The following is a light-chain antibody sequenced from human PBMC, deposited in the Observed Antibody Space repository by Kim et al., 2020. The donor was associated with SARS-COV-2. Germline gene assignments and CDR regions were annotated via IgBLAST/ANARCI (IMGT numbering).Light chain of an antibody. CDR2: WAS. J-gene: IGKJ2*03. Sequence: ATINCKSSQTVVSNSNNKNYLAWYQQKPGQAPKLLIYWASIRESGVSDRFSGSGSETDFTLTISSLQAEDVAVYYCQQYYSTPPSFGQGTKLEI. V-gene: IGKV4-1*01. CDR1: QTVVSNSNNKNY. CDR3: QQYYSTPPS.